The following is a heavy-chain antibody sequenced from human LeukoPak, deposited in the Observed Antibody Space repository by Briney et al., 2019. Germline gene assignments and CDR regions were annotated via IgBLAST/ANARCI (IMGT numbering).Heavy chain of an antibody. CDR3: AKAGPGEAVVVPSDY. V-gene: IGHV3-23*01. Sequence: PGGSLRLSCAASGFDFENHAMSWVRQAPGKGLEWVSGFGNGHIHYADSVKGRFTISRDNSKNTLYLQMNSLRAEDTAVYYCAKAGPGEAVVVPSDYWGQGTLVTVSS. D-gene: IGHD2-2*01. CDR2: FGNGHI. CDR1: GFDFENHA. J-gene: IGHJ4*02.